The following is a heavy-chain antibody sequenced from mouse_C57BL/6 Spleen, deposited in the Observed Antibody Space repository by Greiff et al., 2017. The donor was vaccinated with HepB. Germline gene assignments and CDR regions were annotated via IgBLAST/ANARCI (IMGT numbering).Heavy chain of an antibody. V-gene: IGHV1-26*01. D-gene: IGHD2-5*01. Sequence: EVQLQQSGPELVKPGASVKISCKASGYTFTDYYMNWVKQSHGKSLEWIGDINPNNGGTSYNQKFKGKATLTVDKSSSTAYMELRSLTSEDSAVYYCARRLYYSNHADFDYWGQGTTLTVSS. CDR1: GYTFTDYY. CDR3: ARRLYYSNHADFDY. CDR2: INPNNGGT. J-gene: IGHJ2*01.